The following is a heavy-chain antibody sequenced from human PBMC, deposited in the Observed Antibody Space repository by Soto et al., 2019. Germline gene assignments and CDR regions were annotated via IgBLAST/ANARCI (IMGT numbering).Heavy chain of an antibody. CDR1: GGSISSYY. J-gene: IGHJ4*02. V-gene: IGHV4-59*08. Sequence: PSETLSLTCTVSGGSISSYYWSWIRQPPGKGLEWIGCIYYSGSTNYNPSLKSRVTISVDTSKNQFSLKLTSVTAADTAVYYCARHYAVVLYHFDYWGLGTLVTVSS. D-gene: IGHD2-15*01. CDR3: ARHYAVVLYHFDY. CDR2: IYYSGST.